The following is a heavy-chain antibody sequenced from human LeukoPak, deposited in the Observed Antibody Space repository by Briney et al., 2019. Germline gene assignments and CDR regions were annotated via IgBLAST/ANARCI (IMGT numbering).Heavy chain of an antibody. J-gene: IGHJ4*02. CDR2: FTSRSRSI. CDR3: AREGASYYYGSGSNDY. CDR1: GFTFSSYS. D-gene: IGHD3-10*01. V-gene: IGHV3-21*06. Sequence: GGSLRLSCVASGFTFSSYSMTWVRQAPGKGLEWLSSFTSRSRSIYYADSVKGRFTISRDNAKNLLYLQMNSLRAEDTAVYYCAREGASYYYGSGSNDYWGQGTLVTVSS.